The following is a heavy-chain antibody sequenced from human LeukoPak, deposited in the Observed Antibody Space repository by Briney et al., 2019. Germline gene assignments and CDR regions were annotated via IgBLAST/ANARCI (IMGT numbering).Heavy chain of an antibody. V-gene: IGHV4-31*03. CDR3: AIATGYSNFVY. CDR2: IYYSGST. Sequence: SETLSLTCTVSGGSISNGGYYWGWIGQHPGKGLEWIGYIYYSGSTYYNPSLKSRVTISVDTSKNQFCLKLSSVTAADTAVYYCAIATGYSNFVYWGQGTLVTVSS. D-gene: IGHD4-11*01. J-gene: IGHJ4*02. CDR1: GGSISNGGYY.